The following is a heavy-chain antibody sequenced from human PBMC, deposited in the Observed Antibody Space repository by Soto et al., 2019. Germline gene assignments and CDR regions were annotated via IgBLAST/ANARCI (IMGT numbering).Heavy chain of an antibody. CDR3: LVAFDI. D-gene: IGHD2-15*01. J-gene: IGHJ3*02. CDR1: GFTFSGSA. CDR2: IRSKANSYAT. V-gene: IGHV3-73*01. Sequence: EVQLVESGGGLVQPGGSLKLSCAASGFTFSGSAMHWVRQASGKGLEWVGRIRSKANSYATAYAASVKGRFTISRDDSKNTAYLQMNSLKTEDAAVYYCLVAFDIWGQGTMVTVSS.